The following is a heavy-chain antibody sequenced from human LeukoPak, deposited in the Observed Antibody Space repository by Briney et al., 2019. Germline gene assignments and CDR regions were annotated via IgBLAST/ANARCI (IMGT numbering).Heavy chain of an antibody. J-gene: IGHJ3*02. CDR3: ARGPSVTMVRGEIDAFDI. Sequence: SETLSLTCTVSGGSIGSYYWSWIRRPPGKGLEWIGYIYYSGSTNYNPSLKSRVTISVDTSKNQFSLKLSSVTAADTAVCYCARGPSVTMVRGEIDAFDIWGQGTMVTVSS. CDR1: GGSIGSYY. D-gene: IGHD3-10*01. V-gene: IGHV4-59*01. CDR2: IYYSGST.